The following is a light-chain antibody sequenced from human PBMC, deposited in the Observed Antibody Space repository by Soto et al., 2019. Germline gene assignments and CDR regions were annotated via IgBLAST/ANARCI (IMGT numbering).Light chain of an antibody. CDR2: GDT. V-gene: IGLV1-40*01. CDR3: QTYDTSLSAWV. CDR1: SSNIGTRYD. J-gene: IGLJ3*02. Sequence: QPVLTQPPSVSGAPGQRVTISCTGSSSNIGTRYDVNWYQQVLGAAPKLLIYGDTNRPSGVPDRFSGSRSGTSASLAITGLQAEDEADYFCQTYDTSLSAWVFGGGTKVTVL.